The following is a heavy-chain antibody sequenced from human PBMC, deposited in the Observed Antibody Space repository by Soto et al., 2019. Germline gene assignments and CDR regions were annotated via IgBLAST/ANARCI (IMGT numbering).Heavy chain of an antibody. Sequence: PSETLSLTCTVSGGSISSGGYYWSWIRQHPGKGLEWVGYIYYSGSTYYNPSLKSRVTISVDTYKNHFSLKLGSVTAADTAVYYCARGGYGGNSRHAFDIWGQGTMVTVSS. CDR3: ARGGYGGNSRHAFDI. D-gene: IGHD4-17*01. CDR1: GGSISSGGYY. CDR2: IYYSGST. J-gene: IGHJ3*02. V-gene: IGHV4-31*03.